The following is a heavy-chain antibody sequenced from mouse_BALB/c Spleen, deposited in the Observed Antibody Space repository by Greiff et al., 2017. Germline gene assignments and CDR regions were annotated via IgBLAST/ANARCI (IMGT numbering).Heavy chain of an antibody. CDR2: ISYSGST. J-gene: IGHJ2*01. V-gene: IGHV3-2*02. D-gene: IGHD2-3*01. Sequence: EVKLVESGPGLVKPSQSLSLTCTVTGYSITSDYAWNWIRQFPGNKLEWMGYISYSGSTSYNPSLKSRISITRDTSKNQFFLQLNSVTTEDTATYYCARRVYDGYYGYFDYWGQGTTLTVSS. CDR3: ARRVYDGYYGYFDY. CDR1: GYSITSDYA.